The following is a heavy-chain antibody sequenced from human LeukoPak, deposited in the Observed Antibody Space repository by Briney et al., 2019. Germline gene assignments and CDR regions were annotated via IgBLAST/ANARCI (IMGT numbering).Heavy chain of an antibody. D-gene: IGHD6-13*01. J-gene: IGHJ4*02. Sequence: SETLSLTCAVYGGSFSGYYWSWIRQPPGKGLEWIGEINHSGSTNYNPSLKSRDTISVDTSKNQFSLKLGSVTAADTAVYYCARAGGIAAAVDFDYWGQGTLVTVSS. V-gene: IGHV4-34*01. CDR2: INHSGST. CDR3: ARAGGIAAAVDFDY. CDR1: GGSFSGYY.